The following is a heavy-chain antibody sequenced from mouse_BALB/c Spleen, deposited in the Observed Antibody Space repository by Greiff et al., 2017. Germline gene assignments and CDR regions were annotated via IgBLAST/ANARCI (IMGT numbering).Heavy chain of an antibody. J-gene: IGHJ2*01. Sequence: EVMLVESGGGLVQPGGSRKLSCAASGFTFSDYGMAWVRQAPGKGPEWVAFISNLAYSIYYADTVTGRFTISRENAKNTLYLEVSSLRSEDTAMYYCARDGGNYGFDYWGQGTTLTVSS. V-gene: IGHV5-15*02. D-gene: IGHD2-1*01. CDR1: GFTFSDYG. CDR3: ARDGGNYGFDY. CDR2: ISNLAYSI.